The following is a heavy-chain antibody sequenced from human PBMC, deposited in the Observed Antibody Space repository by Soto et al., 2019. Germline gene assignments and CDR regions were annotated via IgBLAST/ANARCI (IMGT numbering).Heavy chain of an antibody. CDR2: ISYSGNT. CDR1: VGSISNFY. D-gene: IGHD2-8*01. CDR3: ARAPMVLSRSYFDS. Sequence: ETLSLTGTVSVGSISNFYWSWIRQPPGKGLEWIGYISYSGNTNYNPSLKSRVSISVDTSKNQLSLNLTSVTAADTAVYYCARAPMVLSRSYFDSWGQGTPVTVSS. V-gene: IGHV4-59*01. J-gene: IGHJ4*02.